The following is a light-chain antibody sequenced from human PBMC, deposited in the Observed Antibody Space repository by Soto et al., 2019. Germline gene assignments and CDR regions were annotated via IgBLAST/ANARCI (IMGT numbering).Light chain of an antibody. CDR1: QSIGSY. Sequence: EIVMTQSPATLSVSPGERATLSLMASQSIGSYLAWYQHKPGQPPRLLIYDASNRATGIPVRFSGSGSGTDFTLTISSLEPEDFAVYYCQQRSTWPPFSFGPGTKVDI. V-gene: IGKV3-11*01. CDR2: DAS. CDR3: QQRSTWPPFS. J-gene: IGKJ3*01.